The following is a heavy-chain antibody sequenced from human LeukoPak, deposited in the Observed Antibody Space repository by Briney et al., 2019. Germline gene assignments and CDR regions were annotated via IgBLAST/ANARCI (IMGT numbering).Heavy chain of an antibody. J-gene: IGHJ4*02. V-gene: IGHV4-4*02. CDR3: ARARSSGFDY. CDR2: IHHSGSS. CDR1: GDSVSGSFW. Sequence: SETLSLTCAVSGDSVSGSFWWSWVRQPPHKGLEWIGEIHHSGSSNYNPSLESRVTISVDTSKNQFSLKLSSVTAADTAVYYCARARSSGFDYWGQGTLVTVSS. D-gene: IGHD6-6*01.